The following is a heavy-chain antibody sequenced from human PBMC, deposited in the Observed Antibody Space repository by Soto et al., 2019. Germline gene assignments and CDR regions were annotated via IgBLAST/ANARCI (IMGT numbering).Heavy chain of an antibody. Sequence: SETLSLTCSVSGDSISSVDYFCAWIRQPPGQALEYIGYIYKSATTYYNPSFESRVAISLDTSKSQFSLNVTSVTAADTAVYFCARGRYCLTGRCFPNWFDSWGQGTLVTVSS. V-gene: IGHV4-30-4*01. J-gene: IGHJ5*01. D-gene: IGHD2-15*01. CDR1: GDSISSVDYF. CDR3: ARGRYCLTGRCFPNWFDS. CDR2: IYKSATT.